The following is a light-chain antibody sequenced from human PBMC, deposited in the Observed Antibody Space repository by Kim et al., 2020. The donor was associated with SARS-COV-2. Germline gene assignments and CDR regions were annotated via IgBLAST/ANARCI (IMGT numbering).Light chain of an antibody. J-gene: IGKJ4*01. CDR3: QQLQSYPLS. V-gene: IGKV1-9*01. CDR1: QGISSY. Sequence: IQLTQSPSSLSASVGDRVTITCRASQGISSYLAWYQQKPGKVPKLLIYGATKLQSEVPSRFSGSGSGTDFTLTISSLQPDDFATYYCQQLQSYPLSFGGGTKVDIK. CDR2: GAT.